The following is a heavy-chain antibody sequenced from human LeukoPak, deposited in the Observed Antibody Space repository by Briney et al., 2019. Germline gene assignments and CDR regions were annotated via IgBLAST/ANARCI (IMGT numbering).Heavy chain of an antibody. J-gene: IGHJ4*02. D-gene: IGHD3-22*01. CDR1: GMTFSNHW. CDR3: TTGPSFGYEW. Sequence: TGGSLRLSCAASGMTFSNHWMHWVRQAPGKGLVWVSLIKTDGRTTIYADSVKGRFTISRDDGKSTVYLQMNSLRAEDTAIYYCTTGPSFGYEWWGQGTVVTVSS. CDR2: IKTDGRTT. V-gene: IGHV3-74*01.